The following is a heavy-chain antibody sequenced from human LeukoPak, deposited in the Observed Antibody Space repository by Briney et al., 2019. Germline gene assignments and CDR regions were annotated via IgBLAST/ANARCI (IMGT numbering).Heavy chain of an antibody. J-gene: IGHJ4*02. CDR3: AREILAPGKTHDY. CDR2: IRYDGNNK. V-gene: IGHV3-30*02. Sequence: GGSLRLSCAASGFTFSCYGMHWVRQAPGKGLEWVAFIRYDGNNKYFADSVKGRFTISRDNAKNTLFLQMNSLSAEDTALYYCAREILAPGKTHDYWGQGTLVTVSS. CDR1: GFTFSCYG.